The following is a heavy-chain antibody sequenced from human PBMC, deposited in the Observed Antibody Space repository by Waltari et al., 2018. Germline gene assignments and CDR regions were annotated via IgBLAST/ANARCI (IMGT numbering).Heavy chain of an antibody. CDR1: GFTFSSDI. Sequence: EVQLVESGGGLVQPGGSLRLSCAASGFTFSSDIMNWVRQAPGKGLEWLSYISRSGSAIYYADSVKGRFTISRDNAKNSLSLHMNTLRAEDTAIYYCARQYGDSLTHWGQGTLVTVSS. J-gene: IGHJ4*02. CDR3: ARQYGDSLTH. CDR2: ISRSGSAI. D-gene: IGHD4-17*01. V-gene: IGHV3-48*01.